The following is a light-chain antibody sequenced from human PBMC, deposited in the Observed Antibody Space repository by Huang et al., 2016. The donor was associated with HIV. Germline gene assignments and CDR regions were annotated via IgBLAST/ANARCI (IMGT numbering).Light chain of an antibody. CDR2: WAS. CDR3: QQYFDVPWT. Sequence: GSLGETATINCKSSQSLLFRSNNKNYLAWYQQKPGQPPTLLMSWASTRGSGVPSRFSGGGSGTDFTLTISSLQAEDVAVYFCQQYFDVPWTFGQGTKVEIK. V-gene: IGKV4-1*01. CDR1: QSLLFRSNNKNY. J-gene: IGKJ1*01.